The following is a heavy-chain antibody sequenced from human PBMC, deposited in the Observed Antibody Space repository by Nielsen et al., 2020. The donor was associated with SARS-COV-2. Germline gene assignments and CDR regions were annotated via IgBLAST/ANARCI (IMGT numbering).Heavy chain of an antibody. D-gene: IGHD4-11*01. CDR3: VKDTWVTAVNDFDY. CDR1: GFMFDNYG. Sequence: GGSLRLSCAASGFMFDNYGMSWVRQAPGKGLEWVPGISGSVSTTYYAGSVRGRFTISRDSSNNTLYLHMNSLRAEHTAMYYCVKDTWVTAVNDFDYWGRGTLVTVSS. V-gene: IGHV3-23*01. J-gene: IGHJ4*02. CDR2: ISGSVSTT.